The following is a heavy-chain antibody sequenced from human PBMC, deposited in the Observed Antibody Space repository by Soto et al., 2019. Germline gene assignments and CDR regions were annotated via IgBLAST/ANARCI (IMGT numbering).Heavy chain of an antibody. D-gene: IGHD2-2*01. J-gene: IGHJ4*02. Sequence: QVQLVQSGAEVKKPGSSVKVSCKASGGTFSSYAISWVRQAPGQGLEWMGGIIPIFGTANYAQKFQGRVTITADESTSTAYMELSSLRSEDTAVYYCARDFRRPTNCSSTSCYHPIPPSFDYWGQGTLVTVSS. CDR2: IIPIFGTA. CDR3: ARDFRRPTNCSSTSCYHPIPPSFDY. CDR1: GGTFSSYA. V-gene: IGHV1-69*01.